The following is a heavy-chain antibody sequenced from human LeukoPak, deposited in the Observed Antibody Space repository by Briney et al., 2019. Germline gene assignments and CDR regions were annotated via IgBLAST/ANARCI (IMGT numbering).Heavy chain of an antibody. CDR2: IYYSGST. CDR3: ARHQSWSGYYPRPLDY. CDR1: GGSISSGGYY. J-gene: IGHJ4*02. Sequence: SETLSLTCTVSGGSISSGGYYWSWIRQHPGKGLEWIGYIYYSGSTYYNPSLKSRVTISVDTSKNQFSLKLSSVTAADTAVYYCARHQSWSGYYPRPLDYWGQGTLVTVSS. D-gene: IGHD3-3*01. V-gene: IGHV4-31*03.